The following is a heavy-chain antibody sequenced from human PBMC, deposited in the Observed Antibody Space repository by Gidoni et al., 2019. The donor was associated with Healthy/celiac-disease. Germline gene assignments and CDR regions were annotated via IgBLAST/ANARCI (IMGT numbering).Heavy chain of an antibody. CDR3: ARVPGSRRVYPYYYGMDV. J-gene: IGHJ6*02. D-gene: IGHD6-6*01. Sequence: EVQLVESGGGLVKPGGSLSLSCAASGFTFSSYSMNWVRQAPGMGLEWVSSISSSSSYIYYADSVKGRFTISRDNAKNSLYLQMNSLRAEDTAVYYCARVPGSRRVYPYYYGMDVWGQGTTVTVSS. CDR1: GFTFSSYS. V-gene: IGHV3-21*01. CDR2: ISSSSSYI.